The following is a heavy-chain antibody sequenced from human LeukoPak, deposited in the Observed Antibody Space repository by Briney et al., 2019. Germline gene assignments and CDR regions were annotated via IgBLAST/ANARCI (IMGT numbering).Heavy chain of an antibody. V-gene: IGHV4-59*01. Sequence: PSETLSLTCTVSGGSISSYYWSWIRQPPGKGLEWIGYIYYSGSTNYNPSLKSRVTISVDTSKNQFSLKLSSVTAADTAVYYCARERNYDFWSGYYTGAFDTWGQGTMVTVSS. CDR1: GGSISSYY. D-gene: IGHD3-3*01. CDR3: ARERNYDFWSGYYTGAFDT. CDR2: IYYSGST. J-gene: IGHJ3*02.